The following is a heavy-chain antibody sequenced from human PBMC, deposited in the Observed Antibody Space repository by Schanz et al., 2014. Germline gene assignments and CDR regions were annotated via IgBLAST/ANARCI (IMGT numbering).Heavy chain of an antibody. CDR1: GFTFSNYG. J-gene: IGHJ6*02. CDR2: ISSSSGTI. Sequence: VQLVESGGDLVKPGGSLRLSCEASGFTFSNYGMNWVRQAPEKGLEWVSYISSSSGTIYYADSVKGRFTISRDNAKNLLYLQMNGLRAEDTAVYVCARGRWGASSEGLDQYCGMGVWGQGTTVTVSS. CDR3: ARGRWGASSEGLDQYCGMGV. V-gene: IGHV3-48*01. D-gene: IGHD6-6*01.